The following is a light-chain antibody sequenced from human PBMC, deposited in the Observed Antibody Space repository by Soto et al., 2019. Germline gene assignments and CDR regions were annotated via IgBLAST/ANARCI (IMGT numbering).Light chain of an antibody. CDR3: QQCHKWPRIT. Sequence: RVMTQSLATLSVSPGERATLSCRAGQRVSSGLAWYQQKLGQAPRVLIYGASTRAAGVPARFSGSGSGTEFTLTISSMEYADVAVYYCQQCHKWPRITFGQGTRLEI. CDR1: QRVSSG. J-gene: IGKJ5*01. CDR2: GAS. V-gene: IGKV3-15*01.